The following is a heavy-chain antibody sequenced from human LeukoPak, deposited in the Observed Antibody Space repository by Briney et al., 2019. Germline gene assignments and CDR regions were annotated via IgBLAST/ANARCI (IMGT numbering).Heavy chain of an antibody. CDR2: ISSNGGST. CDR3: VKDRWIQLWGNFDY. CDR1: GFTFSTYA. V-gene: IGHV3-64D*06. Sequence: PGGSLRLSCSASGFTFSTYAMHWVRQAPGKGLEYVSAISSNGGSTYYAVSVKGRFTISRDNSKNILYLQMSSLRAEDTAVYYCVKDRWIQLWGNFDYWGQGTLVTVSS. D-gene: IGHD5-18*01. J-gene: IGHJ4*02.